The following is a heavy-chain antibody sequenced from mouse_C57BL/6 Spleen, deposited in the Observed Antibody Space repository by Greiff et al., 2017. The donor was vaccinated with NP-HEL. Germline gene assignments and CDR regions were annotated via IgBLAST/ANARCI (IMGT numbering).Heavy chain of an antibody. D-gene: IGHD2-10*02. J-gene: IGHJ1*03. CDR3: ARVGYGFYWYFDV. CDR2: SRNKANDYTT. Sequence: EVKVVESGGGLVQSGRSLRLSCATSGFTFSDFYMEWVRQAPGKGLEWIAASRNKANDYTTEYSASVKGRFIVSRDTSQSILYLQMNALRAEDTAMYYCARVGYGFYWYFDVWGTGTTVTVSS. CDR1: GFTFSDFY. V-gene: IGHV7-1*01.